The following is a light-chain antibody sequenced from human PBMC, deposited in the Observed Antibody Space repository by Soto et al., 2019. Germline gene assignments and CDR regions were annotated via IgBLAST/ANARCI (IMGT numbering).Light chain of an antibody. CDR2: DVS. CDR1: SSDVGGYNY. V-gene: IGLV2-14*01. J-gene: IGLJ1*01. Sequence: QSALTQPASVSGSPGQSITISCTGTSSDVGGYNYVSWYQQHPGKAPKLMIYDVSNRPSGVSNRFSGSKSGNTASLTISGHQAEDADDYCCSSYTSSSTLYVFGTGTKVTVL. CDR3: SSYTSSSTLYV.